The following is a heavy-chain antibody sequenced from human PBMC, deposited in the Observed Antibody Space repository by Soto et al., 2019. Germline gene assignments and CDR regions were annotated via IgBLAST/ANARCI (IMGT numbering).Heavy chain of an antibody. D-gene: IGHD2-2*01. CDR1: GGTFSSYA. CDR2: IIPIFGTA. CDR3: ARGVVYCSSTSCPPGGDYYYGMDV. Sequence: ASVKVSCKASGGTFSSYAISWVRQAPGQGLEWMGGIIPIFGTANYAQKFQGRVTITADESTSTAYMELSSLRSEETAVYYCARGVVYCSSTSCPPGGDYYYGMDVWGQGTTVTVSS. V-gene: IGHV1-69*13. J-gene: IGHJ6*02.